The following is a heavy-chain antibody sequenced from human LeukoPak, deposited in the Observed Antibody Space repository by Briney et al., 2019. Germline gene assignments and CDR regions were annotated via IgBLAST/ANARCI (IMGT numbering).Heavy chain of an antibody. CDR2: ISGSGGST. J-gene: IGHJ6*03. D-gene: IGHD1-26*01. V-gene: IGHV3-23*01. CDR3: ARDREEVVGATPIYYYYYCVDV. Sequence: GGSLRLSCAASGFTFSRYGMSWVRQAPGKGLEWVSAISGSGGSTYYADSVKGRFTISRDNSKNTLYLQMNSLRAEDTAVYYCARDREEVVGATPIYYYYYCVDVWGKGTTVTISS. CDR1: GFTFSRYG.